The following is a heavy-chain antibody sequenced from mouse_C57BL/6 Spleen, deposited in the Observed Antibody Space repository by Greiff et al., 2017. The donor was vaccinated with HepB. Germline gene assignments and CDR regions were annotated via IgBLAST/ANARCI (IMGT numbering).Heavy chain of an antibody. J-gene: IGHJ2*01. V-gene: IGHV1-55*01. CDR2: IYPGSGST. D-gene: IGHD4-1*01. CDR3: ARAELTVDY. CDR1: GYTFTSYW. Sequence: QVQLQQPGAELVKPGASVKMSCKASGYTFTSYWITWVKQRPGQGLEWIGDIYPGSGSTNYNEKFKSKATLTVDTSSSTAYMQLSSLTSDASAVYYCARAELTVDYWGQGTTLTVSS.